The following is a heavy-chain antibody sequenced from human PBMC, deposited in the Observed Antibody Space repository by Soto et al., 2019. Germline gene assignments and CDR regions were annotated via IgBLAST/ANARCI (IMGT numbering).Heavy chain of an antibody. V-gene: IGHV3-7*03. D-gene: IGHD3-22*01. CDR2: INEDGSEK. CDR1: GFMFTKHW. Sequence: EVQLVESGGGAVQPGGSLRLSCVVSGFMFTKHWMGWVRQVPGKGLEWLANINEDGSEKNYVDSVKGRFTISRDNAKNSLYLQMNSLRADDTAVYYCARDRLPMVVVVMGWFDPWGQGTLVTVSS. J-gene: IGHJ5*02. CDR3: ARDRLPMVVVVMGWFDP.